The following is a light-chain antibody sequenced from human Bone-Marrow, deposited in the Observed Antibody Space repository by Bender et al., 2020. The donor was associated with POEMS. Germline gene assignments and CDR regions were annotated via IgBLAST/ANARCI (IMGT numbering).Light chain of an antibody. CDR1: SSDVRDYNY. V-gene: IGLV2-8*01. CDR2: EVT. J-gene: IGLJ2*01. CDR3: SSYGGSDNVI. Sequence: QSALTQPASVSGSPGQSITISCTGISSDVRDYNYVSWYQQYPGKAPKLMIYEVTKRPSGVPDRFSGSKSANTASLTVSGLQAEDEADYYCSSYGGSDNVIFGGGTTLTVL.